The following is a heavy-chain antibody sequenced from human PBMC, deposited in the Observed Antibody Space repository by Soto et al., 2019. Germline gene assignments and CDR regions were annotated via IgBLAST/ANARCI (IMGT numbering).Heavy chain of an antibody. CDR3: ASASSYCGGDCYYYYGMDV. Sequence: QVQLVQSGAEVKKPGASVKVSCKASGYTFTSYGITWVRQAPGQGLEWMGGISAYNGNTNYAQKLQGRVTMTTDTSTSTAYMELRSLRSDDTAVYYCASASSYCGGDCYYYYGMDVWGQGTTVTVSS. CDR2: ISAYNGNT. D-gene: IGHD2-21*02. CDR1: GYTFTSYG. J-gene: IGHJ6*02. V-gene: IGHV1-18*01.